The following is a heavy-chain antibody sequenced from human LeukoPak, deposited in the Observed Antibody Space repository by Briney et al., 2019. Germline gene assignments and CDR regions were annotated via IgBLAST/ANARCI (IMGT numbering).Heavy chain of an antibody. Sequence: ASVKVSFKVSGYIFTELSMHWVRQSPGKGLEWMGGSDPENGKTVYAQNFQGRVTMTEDTSTDTAYMELSSLRSEDTAVYYCAIDTVYYDPPTYWGQGTLVTVSS. D-gene: IGHD3-16*01. CDR2: SDPENGKT. V-gene: IGHV1-24*01. CDR3: AIDTVYYDPPTY. J-gene: IGHJ4*01. CDR1: GYIFTELS.